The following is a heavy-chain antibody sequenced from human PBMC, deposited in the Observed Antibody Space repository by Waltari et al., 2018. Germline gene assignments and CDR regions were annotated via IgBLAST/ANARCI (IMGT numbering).Heavy chain of an antibody. CDR2: IIPLFGTT. V-gene: IGHV1-69*01. D-gene: IGHD1-1*01. J-gene: IGHJ6*03. Sequence: QVQLVQSGAEVKKPGSSVNVACKTSGGIFISQPISWVRQAPGQGLEWMGGIIPLFGTTNYVQRFQGRLTITADESSSTVHMELTSLRSEDTAVYYCAADEIQLDRQNSYYHMDVWGKGTTVIVSS. CDR3: AADEIQLDRQNSYYHMDV. CDR1: GGIFISQP.